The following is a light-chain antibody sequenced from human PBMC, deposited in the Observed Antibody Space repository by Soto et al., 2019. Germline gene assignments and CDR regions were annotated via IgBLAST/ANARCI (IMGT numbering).Light chain of an antibody. J-gene: IGKJ5*01. CDR2: ATS. Sequence: DIQMTQSPSSLSASVGDRVNITCRASQTVSSYLNWYQQKPGTVPKLLIYATSNLQSGVPSRFSGRGFGIDFTLTISSLQPEDFATYYCQQSFTTPSFGQGTRLEIK. CDR3: QQSFTTPS. V-gene: IGKV1-39*01. CDR1: QTVSSY.